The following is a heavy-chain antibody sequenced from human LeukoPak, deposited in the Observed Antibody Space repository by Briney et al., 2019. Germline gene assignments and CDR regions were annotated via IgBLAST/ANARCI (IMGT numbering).Heavy chain of an antibody. D-gene: IGHD4-17*01. CDR1: GFTFSSYE. CDR3: ASDEPYGDYAAYFDY. J-gene: IGHJ4*02. Sequence: GGSLRLSCAASGFTFSSYEMNWVRQAPGKGLEWVSYISSSGSTIYYADSVKGRFTISRDNAKNSLYLQMNSLRAEDTAVYYCASDEPYGDYAAYFDYWGQGTLVTVSS. CDR2: ISSSGSTI. V-gene: IGHV3-48*03.